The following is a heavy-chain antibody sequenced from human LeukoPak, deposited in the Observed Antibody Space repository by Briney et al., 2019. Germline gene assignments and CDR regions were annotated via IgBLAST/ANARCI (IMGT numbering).Heavy chain of an antibody. CDR1: GGSISSSNFY. CDR3: ARTVRFLDPYGLDV. V-gene: IGHV4-39*01. CDR2: ISYSGST. D-gene: IGHD3-3*01. J-gene: IGHJ6*02. Sequence: SETLSLTCTVSGGSISSSNFYWGWIRQPPGKGLEWIGSISYSGSTYYNPSLKSRVTISVDTSKNQFPLRLSSVTAADTAVFYCARTVRFLDPYGLDVWGQGTTVTVSS.